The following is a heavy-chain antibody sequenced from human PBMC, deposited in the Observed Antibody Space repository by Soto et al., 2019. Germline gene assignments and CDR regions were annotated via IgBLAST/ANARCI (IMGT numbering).Heavy chain of an antibody. J-gene: IGHJ4*02. V-gene: IGHV4-34*01. CDR1: GGSFSGYY. D-gene: IGHD6-19*01. CDR3: ASSAVAGYEFDY. CDR2: IKHSGST. Sequence: QVQLQQWGAGLLKPSETLSLTCAVYGGSFSGYYWSWIRQPPGKGLEWIGEIKHSGSTNYNPSLKSRVTISVDTSKNQFSLKLSSVTAADTAVYYCASSAVAGYEFDYWGQGPLVTVSS.